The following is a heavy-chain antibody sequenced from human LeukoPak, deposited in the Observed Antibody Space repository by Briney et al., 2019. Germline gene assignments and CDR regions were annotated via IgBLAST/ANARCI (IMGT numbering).Heavy chain of an antibody. CDR3: ARDFRRQLVREPTPAGY. CDR1: GFTFSSYA. J-gene: IGHJ4*02. D-gene: IGHD6-13*01. CDR2: ISYDGSNK. V-gene: IGHV3-30*04. Sequence: GRSLRLSCAASGFTFSSYAMHWVRQAPGKGLEWVAVISYDGSNKYYADSVKGRFTISRDNSKNTLYLQMNSLRAEDTAVYYCARDFRRQLVREPTPAGYWGQGTLVTVSS.